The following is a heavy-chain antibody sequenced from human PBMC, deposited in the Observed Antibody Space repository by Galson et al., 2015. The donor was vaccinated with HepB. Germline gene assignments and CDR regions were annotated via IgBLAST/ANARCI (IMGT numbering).Heavy chain of an antibody. CDR3: ARVGYYYYDMDV. Sequence: QLQLQESGSGLVEPSQTLSLTCVVSGGSISSGGYSWSWIRQPPGKGLEWIGYMYHDGSTYYNPSLKSRVTISVDRSKNQFSLKLNSVTAADTAVYYCARVGYYYYDMDVWGQGTTVTVSS. J-gene: IGHJ6*02. V-gene: IGHV4-30-2*01. CDR2: MYHDGST. CDR1: GGSISSGGYS.